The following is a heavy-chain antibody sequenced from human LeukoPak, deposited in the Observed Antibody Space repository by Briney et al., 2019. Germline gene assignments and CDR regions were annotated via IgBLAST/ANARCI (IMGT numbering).Heavy chain of an antibody. CDR1: GFAFSTYG. CDR3: AKAFWGADRGGGDY. CDR2: VHFDGSRT. D-gene: IGHD3-16*01. V-gene: IGHV3-30*02. J-gene: IGHJ4*02. Sequence: GGSLRLSCVASGFAFSTYGIHWVRQTLGKGLEWVAFVHFDGSRTRYADSVKGRFTISKDNSKNTVYLQMSRLSAEDTAMYYWAKAFWGADRGGGDYWGQGTLVTVSS.